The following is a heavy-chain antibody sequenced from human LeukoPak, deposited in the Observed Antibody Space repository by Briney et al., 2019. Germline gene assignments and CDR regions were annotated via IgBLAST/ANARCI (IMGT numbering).Heavy chain of an antibody. V-gene: IGHV1-24*01. J-gene: IGHJ3*02. CDR3: ATALRYYYDRISPGRNAFDI. Sequence: ASVKVSCKVSGYTLTELSMHWVRQAPGKGLEWMGGFDPEDGETIYAQKFQGRVTMTEDTSTDTAYMELSSLRSEDTAVYYCATALRYYYDRISPGRNAFDIWGQGTMVTVSS. CDR2: FDPEDGET. CDR1: GYTLTELS. D-gene: IGHD3-22*01.